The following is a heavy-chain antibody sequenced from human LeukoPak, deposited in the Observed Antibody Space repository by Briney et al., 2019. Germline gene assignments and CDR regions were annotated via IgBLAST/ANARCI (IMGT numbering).Heavy chain of an antibody. CDR2: IYYTGST. Sequence: SETLSLTCTVSGGSISSYYWNWIRQPPGKGLEWIGYIYYTGSTNYNPSLKSRVTISVDTSKNQFSLKLSSVTAADTAVYYCARGADSSGYYSIFYFDYWGQGTLVTVSS. J-gene: IGHJ4*02. CDR3: ARGADSSGYYSIFYFDY. CDR1: GGSISSYY. V-gene: IGHV4-59*01. D-gene: IGHD3-22*01.